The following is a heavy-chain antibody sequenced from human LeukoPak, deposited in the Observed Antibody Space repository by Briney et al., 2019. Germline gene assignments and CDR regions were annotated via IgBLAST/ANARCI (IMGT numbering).Heavy chain of an antibody. Sequence: GGSLRLSCAVSGFTFSSYWMYWVRQAPGKGLEWVSSISSSGAYIFYADSVKGRFTISRDNAKNSLYLQMNSLRAEDTAVYYCAREPTTVSPPGWGQGTLVTVSS. CDR3: AREPTTVSPPG. D-gene: IGHD4-11*01. V-gene: IGHV3-21*01. CDR2: ISSSGAYI. J-gene: IGHJ4*02. CDR1: GFTFSSYW.